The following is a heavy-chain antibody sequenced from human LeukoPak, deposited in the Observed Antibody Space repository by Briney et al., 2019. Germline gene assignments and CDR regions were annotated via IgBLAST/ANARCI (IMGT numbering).Heavy chain of an antibody. CDR3: ARTVYIYGYYYFDY. Sequence: GGSLRLSCAASGFTFSSYEMNWVRQAPGKGLEWVSYIRSSGTTIYYADSVKGRFTISRDNAKNSLYLQMNSLRAEDTAVYYCARTVYIYGYYYFDYWGQATMATDSS. CDR1: GFTFSSYE. J-gene: IGHJ4*02. V-gene: IGHV3-48*03. D-gene: IGHD5-18*01. CDR2: IRSSGTTI.